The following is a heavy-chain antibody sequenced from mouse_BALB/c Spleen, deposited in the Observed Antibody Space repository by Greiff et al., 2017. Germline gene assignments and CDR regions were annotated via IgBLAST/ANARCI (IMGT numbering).Heavy chain of an antibody. V-gene: IGHV3-2*02. D-gene: IGHD2-14*01. Sequence: EVQLQQSGPGLVKPSQSLSLTCTVTGYSITSDYAWNWIRQFPGNKLEWMGYISYSGSTSYNPSLKSRISITRDTSKNQFFLQLNSVTTEDTATYYCATYYRYDWGMDYWGQGTSVTVAS. CDR1: GYSITSDYA. CDR3: ATYYRYDWGMDY. CDR2: ISYSGST. J-gene: IGHJ4*01.